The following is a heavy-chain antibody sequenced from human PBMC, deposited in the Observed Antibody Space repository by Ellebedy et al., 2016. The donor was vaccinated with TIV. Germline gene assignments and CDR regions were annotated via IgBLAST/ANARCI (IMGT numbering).Heavy chain of an antibody. CDR3: ARDSPDYGDYVGSYNWFDP. V-gene: IGHV4-61*01. CDR1: GGSVSSGSYY. D-gene: IGHD4-17*01. Sequence: SETLSLTXTVSGGSVSSGSYYWSWIRQPPGKGLEWIGYIYYSGSTNYNPSLKSRVTISVDTSKNQFSLKLSSVTAADTAVYYCARDSPDYGDYVGSYNWFDPWGQGTLVTVSS. CDR2: IYYSGST. J-gene: IGHJ5*02.